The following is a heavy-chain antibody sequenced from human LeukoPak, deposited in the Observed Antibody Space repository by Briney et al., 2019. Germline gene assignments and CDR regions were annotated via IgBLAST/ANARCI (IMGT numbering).Heavy chain of an antibody. CDR1: GYTFTSYY. CDR3: ARVSYWTGPSLDYYYYYMDV. J-gene: IGHJ6*03. D-gene: IGHD2-8*02. CDR2: INPSGGST. Sequence: ASVKVSCKASGYTFTSYYMHWVRQAPGQGLEWMGIINPSGGSTSYAQKFQGRVTMTRDTSTSTVYMELSSLRSEDTAVYYCARVSYWTGPSLDYYYYYMDVWGKGTTVTVSS. V-gene: IGHV1-46*03.